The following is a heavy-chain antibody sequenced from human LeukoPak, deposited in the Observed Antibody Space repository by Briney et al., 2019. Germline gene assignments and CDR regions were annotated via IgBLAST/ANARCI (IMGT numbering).Heavy chain of an antibody. J-gene: IGHJ4*02. CDR3: ARGVTAPEYYDILTGRTAFDY. D-gene: IGHD3-9*01. CDR2: INHSGST. V-gene: IGHV4-34*01. CDR1: GGSFSGYY. Sequence: SETLSLTCAVYGGSFSGYYWSWIRQAPGKGLEWIGEINHSGSTNYNPSLKSRVTISVDTSKNQFSLKLSSVTAADTAVYYCARGVTAPEYYDILTGRTAFDYWGQGTLVTVSS.